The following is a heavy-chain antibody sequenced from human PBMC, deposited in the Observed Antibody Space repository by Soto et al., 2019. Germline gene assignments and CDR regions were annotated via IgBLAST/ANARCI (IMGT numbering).Heavy chain of an antibody. V-gene: IGHV3-9*01. D-gene: IGHD2-15*01. CDR1: GFTFDAYA. J-gene: IGHJ6*02. CDR2: IDWNGGST. CDR3: VKGRGSYFVYFGLDV. Sequence: EVQLVESGGGLVQPARSLRLSCVASGFTFDAYAMHWVRQTPGKGLEWVSSIDWNGGSTAYAASVKGRFTSSRDNAGNSLYRQMNSLRPEDTALYYCVKGRGSYFVYFGLDVWGQGTTVTVSS.